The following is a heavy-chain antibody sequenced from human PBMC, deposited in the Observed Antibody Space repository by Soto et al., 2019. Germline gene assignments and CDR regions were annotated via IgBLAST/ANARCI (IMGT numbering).Heavy chain of an antibody. CDR3: ARAILELRGNWFDP. CDR1: GGSISSGGYS. CDR2: IYHSGST. Sequence: PSETLSLTCAVSGGSISSGGYSWSWIRQPPGKGLEWIGYIYHSGSTYYNPSLKSRVTISVDRSKNQFSLKLSSVTAADTAVYYWARAILELRGNWFDPWGQGTLVTVSS. D-gene: IGHD1-7*01. J-gene: IGHJ5*02. V-gene: IGHV4-30-2*01.